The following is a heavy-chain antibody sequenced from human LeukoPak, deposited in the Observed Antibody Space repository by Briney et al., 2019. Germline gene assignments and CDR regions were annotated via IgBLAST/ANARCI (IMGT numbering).Heavy chain of an antibody. V-gene: IGHV3-7*04. CDR1: RFNLSDSP. CDR3: VRGDWYLES. D-gene: IGHD2-21*01. J-gene: IGHJ4*02. CDR2: INRDGTEK. Sequence: GGSLRLSCAQSRFNLSDSPITWVRQAPGKGLQWVANINRDGTEKHFLDSVEGRFTISRDNAKNSLYLQMNTLRPQDTALYFCVRGDWYLESWGQGTLVTVSS.